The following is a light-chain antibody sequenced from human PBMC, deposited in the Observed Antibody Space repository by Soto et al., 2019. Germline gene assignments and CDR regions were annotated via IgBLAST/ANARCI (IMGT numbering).Light chain of an antibody. CDR1: QSVSSN. Sequence: EIVMTQSPATLSVSPGERASLSCRASQSVSSNLAWYQQKPGQAPRLLIYGASTRATGVPARFSGSGSETEFTLTISSLQSEDFAAYYCQQYNIWPPITFGQGTRLEIK. CDR3: QQYNIWPPIT. V-gene: IGKV3-15*01. CDR2: GAS. J-gene: IGKJ5*01.